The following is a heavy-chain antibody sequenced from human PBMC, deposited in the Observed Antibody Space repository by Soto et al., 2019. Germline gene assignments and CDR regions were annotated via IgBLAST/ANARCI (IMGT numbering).Heavy chain of an antibody. CDR1: GFTFSDYY. CDR3: ARAKSSGRDAAFDI. V-gene: IGHV3-11*05. J-gene: IGHJ3*02. CDR2: IAGTSYYT. D-gene: IGHD1-26*01. Sequence: QVQLVESGGGLVEPGGSLRLSCGASGFTFSDYYMTWIRHAPGKGLEWVSYIAGTSYYTNYAASVKGRFIISRDNAKSSLYLHMKSLRAEDTAVYYCARAKSSGRDAAFDIWGQGTVVTVSS.